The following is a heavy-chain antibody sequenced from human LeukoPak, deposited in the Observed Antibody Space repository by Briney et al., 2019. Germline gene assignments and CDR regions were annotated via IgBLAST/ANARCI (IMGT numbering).Heavy chain of an antibody. CDR2: IKEDGNEE. V-gene: IGHV3-7*05. D-gene: IGHD1/OR15-1a*01. Sequence: GGSLRLSCAASGFTFSSSWMTWVRQAPGKGLEWVAHIKEDGNEEYYVDSVKGRFTISRDNAKNSLYLQMNSLRAEDTAVFYCARWNNEWEFDYWGQGTLVSVSS. CDR3: ARWNNEWEFDY. CDR1: GFTFSSSW. J-gene: IGHJ4*02.